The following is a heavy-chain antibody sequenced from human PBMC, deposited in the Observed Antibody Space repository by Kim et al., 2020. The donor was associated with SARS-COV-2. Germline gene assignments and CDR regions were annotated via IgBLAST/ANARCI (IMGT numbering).Heavy chain of an antibody. CDR3: AKAAAAAGRWGWFDY. CDR2: IWYDGSNK. CDR1: GFTFSSYA. D-gene: IGHD6-13*01. Sequence: GGSLRLSCAASGFTFSSYAMHWVRQAPGKGLEWVAVIWYDGSNKYYADSVKGRFTISRDNSKNTLYLQMNSLRAEDTAVYYCAKAAAAAGRWGWFDYWGQGTLVTVSS. V-gene: IGHV3-33*06. J-gene: IGHJ4*02.